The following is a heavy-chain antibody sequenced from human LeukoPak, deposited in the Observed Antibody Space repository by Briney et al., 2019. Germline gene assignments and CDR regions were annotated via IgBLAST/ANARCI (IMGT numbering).Heavy chain of an antibody. CDR2: ISGYNGNT. CDR1: GYTFTSYG. J-gene: IGHJ4*02. D-gene: IGHD5-24*01. V-gene: IGHV1-18*01. Sequence: VASVKVSCKSSGYTFTSYGISWVRQAPGQGLEWMGWISGYNGNTKYAQNFQGRVTMTTDTSTTTAYMELRSLRSDDTAMYYCARDGQHRNGYNYVDYWGQGTLVTVSS. CDR3: ARDGQHRNGYNYVDY.